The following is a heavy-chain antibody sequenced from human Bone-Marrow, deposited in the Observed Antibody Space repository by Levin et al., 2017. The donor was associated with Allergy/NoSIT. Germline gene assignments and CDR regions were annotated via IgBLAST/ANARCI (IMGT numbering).Heavy chain of an antibody. V-gene: IGHV1-24*01. J-gene: IGHJ3*02. CDR3: ATDQVVRGVIATHDPFDI. CDR2: FDPENGGT. D-gene: IGHD3-10*01. Sequence: ASVKVSCKVFGNTLIELSMHWVRQTPGRGLEWMGGFDPENGGTVYPQKFQGRVTMTEDTSTDTAYMQLSSLRSEDTAVYYCATDQVVRGVIATHDPFDIWGQGTLFTVSS. CDR1: GNTLIELS.